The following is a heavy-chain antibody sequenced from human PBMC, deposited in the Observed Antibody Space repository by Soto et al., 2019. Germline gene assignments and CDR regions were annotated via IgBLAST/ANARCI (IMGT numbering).Heavy chain of an antibody. V-gene: IGHV3-7*01. Sequence: QPGGSLRLSCAASGFTFSSYWMSWVRQAPGKGLEWVANIKQDGSEKYYVDSVKGRFTISRDNAKNSLYLQMNSLRAEDTAVYYCARDRYSYYDFWSGSLPYYYYGMDVWGQGTTVTVSS. CDR3: ARDRYSYYDFWSGSLPYYYYGMDV. D-gene: IGHD3-3*01. J-gene: IGHJ6*02. CDR2: IKQDGSEK. CDR1: GFTFSSYW.